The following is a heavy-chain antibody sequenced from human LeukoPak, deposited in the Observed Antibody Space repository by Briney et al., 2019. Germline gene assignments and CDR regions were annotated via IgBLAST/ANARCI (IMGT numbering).Heavy chain of an antibody. CDR3: ARDWRNYYDTGDI. D-gene: IGHD3-22*01. CDR2: INSDGSST. CDR1: GFTFSSYW. Sequence: PGGSLRLSCAASGFTFSSYWMRWVRQAPGKGLVWVSRINSDGSSTSYADSVKGRFTISRDSAKNTLYLQMNSLRAEDTAVYYCARDWRNYYDTGDIWGQGTVVTVSS. J-gene: IGHJ3*02. V-gene: IGHV3-74*01.